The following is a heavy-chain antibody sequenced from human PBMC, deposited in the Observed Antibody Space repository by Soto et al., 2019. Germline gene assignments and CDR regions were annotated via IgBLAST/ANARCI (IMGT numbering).Heavy chain of an antibody. J-gene: IGHJ4*02. D-gene: IGHD3-9*01. CDR2: MSGSGVNK. CDR1: GFTFSNYA. V-gene: IGHV3-64*01. CDR3: ARGGILTAHPIDH. Sequence: EVQLVESGGGSVQPGGSLRLSCSASGFTFSNYAMHWVRRAPGKGLEYVSGMSGSGVNKDYAKSAKGRFTISRDNSRNTLYLHLGSLRPEDMAVYFCARGGILTAHPIDHWGQGTLVAVSS.